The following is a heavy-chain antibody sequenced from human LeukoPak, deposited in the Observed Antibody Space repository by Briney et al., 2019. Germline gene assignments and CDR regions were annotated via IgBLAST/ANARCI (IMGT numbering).Heavy chain of an antibody. V-gene: IGHV4-39*01. CDR2: IYYSRST. Sequence: SETLSLTCTVSGGSISSSSYYWGWIRQPPGKGLEWIGSIYYSRSTYYNPSLKSRVTISVGTSKNQFSLKLSSVTAADTAVYYCARINWFDPWGQGTLVTVSS. J-gene: IGHJ5*02. CDR3: ARINWFDP. CDR1: GGSISSSSYY.